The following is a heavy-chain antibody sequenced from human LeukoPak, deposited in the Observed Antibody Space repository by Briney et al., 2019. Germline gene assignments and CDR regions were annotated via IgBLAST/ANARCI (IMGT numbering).Heavy chain of an antibody. V-gene: IGHV3-21*01. CDR2: ISSRTGHI. D-gene: IGHD1-26*01. CDR3: ARGIVGTTDTTFDY. J-gene: IGHJ4*02. Sequence: KSGGSLRLSCAASGFTFSDYGMNWVRQAPGQGLEWVSSISSRTGHIFLADSVKGRFTISRDYAKNSLYLQMSSLRAGDTAVYFCARGIVGTTDTTFDYWGQGILVTVSS. CDR1: GFTFSDYG.